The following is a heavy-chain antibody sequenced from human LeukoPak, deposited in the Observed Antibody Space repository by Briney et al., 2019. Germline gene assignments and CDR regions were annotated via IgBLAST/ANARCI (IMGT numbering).Heavy chain of an antibody. CDR2: ITLSSTTI. CDR3: AREPSYSSSWYTSCDY. D-gene: IGHD6-13*01. CDR1: GFNFNNYN. J-gene: IGHJ4*02. V-gene: IGHV3-48*01. Sequence: PGGSLRLSCAASGFNFNNYNMNWIRQAPGKGLEWVSYITLSSTTIYYADSVKGRFTISRDNAKNSLHLQMSSLRAEDTAVYYCAREPSYSSSWYTSCDYWGQGTLVTVSS.